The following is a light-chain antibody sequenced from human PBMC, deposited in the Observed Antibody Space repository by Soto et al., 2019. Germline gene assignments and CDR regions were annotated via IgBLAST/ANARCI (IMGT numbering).Light chain of an antibody. J-gene: IGKJ2*01. CDR2: DAS. Sequence: EIVLTQSPATLSLSPGERATLSCRASQSVSSYLAWYQQKPGQAPRLLIYDASNRATGIPARFSGSGSGTDFTLTTSSEREPEDFAVYYCQQRSNWPMYTFGQGTKVDIK. CDR1: QSVSSY. V-gene: IGKV3-11*01. CDR3: QQRSNWPMYT.